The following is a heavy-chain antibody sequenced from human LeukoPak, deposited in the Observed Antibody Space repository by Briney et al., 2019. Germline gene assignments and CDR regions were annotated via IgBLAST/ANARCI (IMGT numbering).Heavy chain of an antibody. D-gene: IGHD6-13*01. CDR2: ISSFSSYI. V-gene: IGHV3-21*01. CDR1: GFTFSSYS. Sequence: PGGSLRLSCAASGFTFSSYSINWVRQAPGKGLEWVSSISSFSSYIYYADSVKGRFTISRGNAKNSLYLQMSSLRAEDTAVYYCARDSSSWYLFDYWGQGTLVTVSS. CDR3: ARDSSSWYLFDY. J-gene: IGHJ4*02.